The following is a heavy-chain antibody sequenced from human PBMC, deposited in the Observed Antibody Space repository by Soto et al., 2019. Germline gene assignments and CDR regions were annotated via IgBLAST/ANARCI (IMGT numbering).Heavy chain of an antibody. V-gene: IGHV4-31*03. CDR1: GGSISRSGYF. CDR3: ARSSRSYFDY. Sequence: PSETLSLTCTVSGGSISRSGYFWSWIRQHPGKGLEWIGYIYDSGSTYYNPSLKSRVSLSVDTPKNQFSLNLTSVTAADTAMYYCARSSRSYFDYWGQGTLVTVSS. CDR2: IYDSGST. J-gene: IGHJ4*02.